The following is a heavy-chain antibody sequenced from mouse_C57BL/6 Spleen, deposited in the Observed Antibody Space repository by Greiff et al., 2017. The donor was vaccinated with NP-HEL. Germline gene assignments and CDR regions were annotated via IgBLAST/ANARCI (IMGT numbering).Heavy chain of an antibody. CDR3: ARFGRHYYDGTGFGY. V-gene: IGHV1-9*01. CDR2: ILPGSGST. Sequence: QVQLQQSGAELLKPGASVKLSCKATGYTFTGYWIEWVKQRPGHGLEWIGEILPGSGSTNYNEKFKGKATFTAATSSNTAYMQLISLTTEDSAIYYCARFGRHYYDGTGFGYWGQGTLVTVST. CDR1: GYTFTGYW. D-gene: IGHD1-1*01. J-gene: IGHJ3*01.